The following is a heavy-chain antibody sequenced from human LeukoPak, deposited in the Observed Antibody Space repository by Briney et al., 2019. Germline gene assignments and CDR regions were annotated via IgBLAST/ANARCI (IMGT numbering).Heavy chain of an antibody. D-gene: IGHD1-14*01. Sequence: GRSLRLSCAASGFTFSSYAMHWVRQPPAKGQNGVAVISYDGSNKYYADSVKGRFTISRDNSKNTLYLQMNSLRAEDTAVYYCARAPTGTSYYYYYMDVWGKGTTVTVSS. V-gene: IGHV3-30*04. CDR1: GFTFSSYA. CDR2: ISYDGSNK. CDR3: ARAPTGTSYYYYYMDV. J-gene: IGHJ6*03.